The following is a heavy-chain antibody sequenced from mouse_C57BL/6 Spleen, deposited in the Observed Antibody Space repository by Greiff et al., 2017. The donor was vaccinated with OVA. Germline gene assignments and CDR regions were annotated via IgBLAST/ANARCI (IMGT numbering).Heavy chain of an antibody. CDR1: GYSFTGYY. V-gene: IGHV1-42*01. D-gene: IGHD3-2*02. CDR2: INPSTGGT. J-gene: IGHJ2*01. Sequence: VQLQQSGPELVKPGASVKISCKASGYSFTGYYMNWVKQSPEKSLEWIGEINPSTGGTTYNQKFKAKATLTVDKSSSTAYMQRKSLTSEDSAVYYCARAAQGYYFDYWGQGTTLTVSS. CDR3: ARAAQGYYFDY.